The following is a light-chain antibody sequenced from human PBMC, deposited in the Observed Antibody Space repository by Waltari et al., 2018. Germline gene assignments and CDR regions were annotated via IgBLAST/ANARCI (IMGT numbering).Light chain of an antibody. CDR3: QQRDNWPWT. CDR2: DAS. Sequence: DIVLTQSPATVSLSPGERATLSCRTSLSVSSFVAWYHQKPGQPPRLLIADASNRASGISDRITASGSGLDFTLTISSLEPEDVGVYYCQQRDNWPWTFGQGTKVEIK. CDR1: LSVSSF. V-gene: IGKV3-11*01. J-gene: IGKJ1*01.